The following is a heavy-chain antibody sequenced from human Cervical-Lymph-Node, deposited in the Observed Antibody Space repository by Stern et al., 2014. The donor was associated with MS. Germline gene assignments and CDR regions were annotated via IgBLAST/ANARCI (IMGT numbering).Heavy chain of an antibody. CDR3: AAGSEWELVFDY. D-gene: IGHD4-23*01. Sequence: VQLVESGAEVKKPGASVKVSCKVSGSPPSELSKPWGGRPLGKGLGGRGGLDPEEGETIYAQKFQGRVTMTEDTSTDTAYMELSSLRSEDTAVFYCAAGSEWELVFDYWGQGTLVTVSS. V-gene: IGHV1-24*01. CDR1: GSPPSELS. J-gene: IGHJ4*02. CDR2: LDPEEGET.